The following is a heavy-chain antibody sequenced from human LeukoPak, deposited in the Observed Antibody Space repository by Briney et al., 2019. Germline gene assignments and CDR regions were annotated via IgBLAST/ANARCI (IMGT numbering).Heavy chain of an antibody. CDR1: GFIFSNAW. J-gene: IGHJ4*02. D-gene: IGHD3-9*01. Sequence: PGGSLRLSCAASGFIFSNAWMSWVRRAPGKGLEWVARIKRNTDGGTTDYAAPVKGRFTISRDDSKNTLYLQMNSLKTEDTAVYYCTTRAYYDILTGTDYWGQGTLVTVSS. CDR3: TTRAYYDILTGTDY. CDR2: IKRNTDGGTT. V-gene: IGHV3-15*01.